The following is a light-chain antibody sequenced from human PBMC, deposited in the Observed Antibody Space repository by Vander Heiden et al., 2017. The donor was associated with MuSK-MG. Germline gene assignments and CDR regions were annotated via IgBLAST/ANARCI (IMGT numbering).Light chain of an antibody. CDR1: LGISNS. V-gene: IGKV1-16*01. J-gene: IGKJ4*01. CDR3: LHYKHYPFT. CDR2: ATS. Sequence: DVQMTQSPSSLSASVGDTVTITCRASLGISNSLAWFQQKPGQAPRSLISATSNLQVGVPSRFSGSGSGTDFTLTISSLQPEDSATYYCLHYKHYPFTFGGGTKVEIK.